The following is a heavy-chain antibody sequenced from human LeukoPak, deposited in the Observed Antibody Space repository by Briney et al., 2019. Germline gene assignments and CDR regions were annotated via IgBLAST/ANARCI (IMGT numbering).Heavy chain of an antibody. CDR1: GGSISSSSYY. Sequence: SETLSLTCTVSGGSISSSSYYWGWIRQPPGKGLEWIGSIYYSGSTYYNPSLKSRVTISVDTSKNQFSLKLSSVTAADTAVCYCARHLRGCTNGVCYFNAFDIWGQGTMVTVSS. CDR2: IYYSGST. CDR3: ARHLRGCTNGVCYFNAFDI. V-gene: IGHV4-39*01. D-gene: IGHD2-8*01. J-gene: IGHJ3*02.